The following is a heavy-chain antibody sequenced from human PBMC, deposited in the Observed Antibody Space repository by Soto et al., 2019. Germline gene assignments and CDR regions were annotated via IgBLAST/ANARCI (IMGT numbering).Heavy chain of an antibody. J-gene: IGHJ6*02. Sequence: QLQLQESGPGLVEPSQTLSLTCAVSGASISRGGSSWSWIRQAPGTGLEWIGYIYHNGITNYNPSLKSRVTISVDKSQNQFSLSLNFMTAADTAVYYCARGLAVRGSYGLDVWGQGTTVTVSS. D-gene: IGHD3-10*01. V-gene: IGHV4-30-2*01. CDR1: GASISRGGSS. CDR2: IYHNGIT. CDR3: ARGLAVRGSYGLDV.